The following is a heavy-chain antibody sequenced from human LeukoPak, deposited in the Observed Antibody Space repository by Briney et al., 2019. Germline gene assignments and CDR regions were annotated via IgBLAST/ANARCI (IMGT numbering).Heavy chain of an antibody. CDR1: GYTFTSYD. D-gene: IGHD3-22*01. Sequence: GASVKVSCKASGYTFTSYDINWVRQATGQGLEWMGWMNPNSGNTGYAQKLQGRVTMTTDTSTSTAYMELRSLRSDDTAVYYCARPGYYDSSGYAFDVWGQGTMVTVSS. CDR3: ARPGYYDSSGYAFDV. CDR2: MNPNSGNT. J-gene: IGHJ3*01. V-gene: IGHV1-8*01.